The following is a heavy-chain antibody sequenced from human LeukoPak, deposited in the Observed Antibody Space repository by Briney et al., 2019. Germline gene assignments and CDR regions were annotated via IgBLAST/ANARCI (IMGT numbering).Heavy chain of an antibody. CDR2: IISTGTI. V-gene: IGHV4-59*08. D-gene: IGHD3-22*01. CDR1: GASISGYY. J-gene: IGHJ6*03. Sequence: SETLSLTCTVSGASISGYYWSWIRQPPGKRLEWIGYIISTGTINYNPSLKSRVTISVDTSKNQFSLKVSSVTAADTAVYYCARGHYDSSGRYFYCMDVWGKGTTVTISS. CDR3: ARGHYDSSGRYFYCMDV.